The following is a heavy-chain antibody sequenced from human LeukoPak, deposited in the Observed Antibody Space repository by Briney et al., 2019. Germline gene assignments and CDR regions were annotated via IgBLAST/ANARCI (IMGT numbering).Heavy chain of an antibody. D-gene: IGHD3-22*01. CDR1: GYTFSSHY. CDR2: NNPSGGST. J-gene: IGHJ4*02. CDR3: ARAMFYFDSSGHWPSGY. Sequence: GASVKVSCKASGYTFSSHYMHWVRRAPGQGLEWMGINNPSGGSTSYAQKFQGRVTMTRDTSTSTVYMELSSLRSEDTAVYYCARAMFYFDSSGHWPSGYWGQGTLVTVSS. V-gene: IGHV1-46*01.